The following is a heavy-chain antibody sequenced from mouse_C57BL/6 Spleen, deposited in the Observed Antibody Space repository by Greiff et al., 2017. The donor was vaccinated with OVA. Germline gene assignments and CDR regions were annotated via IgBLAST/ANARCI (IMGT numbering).Heavy chain of an antibody. CDR1: GFTFSDYG. D-gene: IGHD1-1*01. Sequence: EVKLVESGGGLVKPGGSLKLSCAASGFTFSDYGMHWVRQAPEKGLEWVAYISSGSSTIYYADTVKGRFTISRDNAKNPLFLQMTSLRAEDTAMYYCARGGTTVVVDYWGQGTTLTVSS. V-gene: IGHV5-17*01. CDR2: ISSGSSTI. CDR3: ARGGTTVVVDY. J-gene: IGHJ2*01.